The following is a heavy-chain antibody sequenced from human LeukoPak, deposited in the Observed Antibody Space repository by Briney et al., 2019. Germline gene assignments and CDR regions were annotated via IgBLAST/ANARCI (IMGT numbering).Heavy chain of an antibody. CDR2: IHTSGSK. CDR3: VFGSNLDY. Sequence: PSETLSLTPTVSGDSIRRYFWGWVREPARKGLEWIGRIHTSGSKNYNPSLKSRVTMAVDTSKTQFSLKLSSVTAADTAVYYCVFGSNLDYWGQGTLVTVSS. CDR1: GDSIRRYF. D-gene: IGHD3-10*02. V-gene: IGHV4-4*07. J-gene: IGHJ4*02.